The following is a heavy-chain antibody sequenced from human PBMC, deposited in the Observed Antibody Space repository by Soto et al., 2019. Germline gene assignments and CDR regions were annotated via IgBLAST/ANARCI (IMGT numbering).Heavy chain of an antibody. V-gene: IGHV1-69*01. D-gene: IGHD6-13*01. Sequence: QVQLVQSGAEVKKPGSSVKISCKTSGGNFSRNGISWVRQAPGQGLEWMGGIIPIFGTTNYAHKFRGRVTVTADESTGTVYMVMNSLRSEDTAVYYCARASDGTWYNWFDPWGQGTLVTVSS. J-gene: IGHJ5*02. CDR1: GGNFSRNG. CDR2: IIPIFGTT. CDR3: ARASDGTWYNWFDP.